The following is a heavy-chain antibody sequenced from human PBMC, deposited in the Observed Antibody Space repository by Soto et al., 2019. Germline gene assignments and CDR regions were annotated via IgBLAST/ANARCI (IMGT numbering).Heavy chain of an antibody. D-gene: IGHD1-20*01. V-gene: IGHV1-3*01. CDR2: INAPNGAT. CDR3: PRSCVSETGIDWFDS. Sequence: ASVKVSCKASGYTFTNYGIHWVRQGTVLGLECMGWINAPNGATTYSPKFQGRATITRNTSASTAYMELSSLRSEDTAVYSSPRSCVSETGIDWFDSWGKGTRVTVAS. CDR1: GYTFTNYG. J-gene: IGHJ5*01.